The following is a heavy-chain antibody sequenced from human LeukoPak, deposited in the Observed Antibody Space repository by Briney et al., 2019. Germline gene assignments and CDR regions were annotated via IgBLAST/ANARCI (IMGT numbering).Heavy chain of an antibody. CDR1: GFTFSNAW. CDR3: TTWDYYDSSGYYLH. D-gene: IGHD3-22*01. Sequence: GGSLRLSCAASGFTFSNAWMSWVRQAPGKGLEWVGRIKSKTDGGTTDYAAPVKGRFTISRDDSKNTLYLQMNSLKTEDTAVYYCTTWDYYDSSGYYLHWGQGTLVTVSS. CDR2: IKSKTDGGTT. V-gene: IGHV3-15*01. J-gene: IGHJ4*02.